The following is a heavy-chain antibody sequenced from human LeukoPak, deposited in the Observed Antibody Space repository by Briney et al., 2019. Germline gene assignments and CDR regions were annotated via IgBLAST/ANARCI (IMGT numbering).Heavy chain of an antibody. CDR3: AKDEPGTYSPSDY. D-gene: IGHD3-10*01. CDR2: INQDGSEK. CDR1: GFTFSSYW. V-gene: IGHV3-7*01. Sequence: GGPLRLSCAASGFTFSSYWMSWVRQAPGKGLEWVANINQDGSEKYYVDSMRGRFTISRDNSMTSVYLQMNSLRAEDTAVYYCAKDEPGTYSPSDYWGQGTLVTVSS. J-gene: IGHJ4*02.